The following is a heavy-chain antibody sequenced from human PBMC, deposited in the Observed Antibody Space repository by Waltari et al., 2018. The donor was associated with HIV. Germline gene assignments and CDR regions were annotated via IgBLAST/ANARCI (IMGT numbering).Heavy chain of an antibody. Sequence: EVQLVESGGGLVQPGGSLRLSCAASGFTFSSYVMHWVRQATGKGLEWVSAIGTAGDTYYPGSVKGRFTISRENAKNSLYLQMNSLRAEDTAVYYCARTLAQGWGLDYWGQGTLVTVSS. V-gene: IGHV3-13*01. CDR3: ARTLAQGWGLDY. CDR1: GFTFSSYV. CDR2: IGTAGDT. D-gene: IGHD3-16*01. J-gene: IGHJ4*02.